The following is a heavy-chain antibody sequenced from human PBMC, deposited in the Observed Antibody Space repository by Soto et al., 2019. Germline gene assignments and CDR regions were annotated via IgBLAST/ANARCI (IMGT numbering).Heavy chain of an antibody. Sequence: GASVKVSCKASGGTFSSYAISWVRQAPGQGLEWMGGIIPIFGTANYAQKFQGRVTITADESASTAYMELSSLRSEDTAVYYRARVLDSDPYYFDYWGQGTLVTVSS. CDR2: IIPIFGTA. CDR1: GGTFSSYA. D-gene: IGHD3-22*01. CDR3: ARVLDSDPYYFDY. V-gene: IGHV1-69*13. J-gene: IGHJ4*02.